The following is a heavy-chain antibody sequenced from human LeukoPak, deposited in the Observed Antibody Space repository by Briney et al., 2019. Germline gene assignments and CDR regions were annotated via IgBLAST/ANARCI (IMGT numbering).Heavy chain of an antibody. CDR2: IYYTGSN. Sequence: SETLSLTCTVSGGSISSYYWSWVRQPPGKGLEWIGYIYYTGSNNYHPSLKSRVTISVDTSKNQFSLKVRSVAAADTAVYYCAALWFGDPETPHDYWGQGTLVTVSS. CDR1: GGSISSYY. CDR3: AALWFGDPETPHDY. V-gene: IGHV4-59*01. D-gene: IGHD3-10*01. J-gene: IGHJ4*02.